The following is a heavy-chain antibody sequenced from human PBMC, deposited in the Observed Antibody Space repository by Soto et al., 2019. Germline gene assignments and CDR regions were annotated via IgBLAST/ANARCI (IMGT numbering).Heavy chain of an antibody. Sequence: GGSLRLSCAASGFTFSSYGMHWVRQAPGKGLEWVAVISYDGSKKYYADSVKGRFTTSRDNNKNSVYLQLNSLRTDDTALYYCAKELDTIYFDYWGQGTVVTVSS. V-gene: IGHV3-30*18. J-gene: IGHJ4*02. CDR2: ISYDGSKK. CDR3: AKELDTIYFDY. CDR1: GFTFSSYG. D-gene: IGHD1-1*01.